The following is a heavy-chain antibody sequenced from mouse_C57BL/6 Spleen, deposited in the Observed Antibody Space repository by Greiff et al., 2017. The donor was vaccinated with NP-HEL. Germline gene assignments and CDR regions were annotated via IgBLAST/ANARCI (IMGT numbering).Heavy chain of an antibody. CDR2: ISSGGDYI. J-gene: IGHJ1*03. CDR3: TRRAQLSYWYFDV. CDR1: GFTFSSYA. D-gene: IGHD3-3*01. Sequence: EVKLVESGEGLVKPGGSLKLSCAASGFTFSSYAMSWVRQTPEKRLEWVAYISSGGDYIYYADTVKGRFTISRDNARNTLYLQMSSLKSEDTAMYYCTRRAQLSYWYFDVWGTGTTVTVSS. V-gene: IGHV5-9-1*02.